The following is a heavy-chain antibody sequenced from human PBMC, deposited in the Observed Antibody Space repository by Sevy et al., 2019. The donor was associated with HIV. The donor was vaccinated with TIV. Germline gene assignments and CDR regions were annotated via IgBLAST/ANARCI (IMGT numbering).Heavy chain of an antibody. CDR3: ARSQNLESAPFDY. J-gene: IGHJ4*02. D-gene: IGHD3-3*01. CDR2: FFHSDSP. CDR1: GNSLSSDDYY. Sequence: SESLSLTCSVSGNSLSSDDYYWSWVRQPPGKGLEWIAYFFHSDSPKYRPSLKSRLTISIDTSKNLFSLKVTSVTAADSAVYYCARSQNLESAPFDYWGQGTPVTVSS. V-gene: IGHV4-30-4*08.